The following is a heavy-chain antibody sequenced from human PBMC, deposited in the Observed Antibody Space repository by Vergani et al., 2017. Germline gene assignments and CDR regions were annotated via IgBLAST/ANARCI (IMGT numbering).Heavy chain of an antibody. CDR1: GYTFTDYY. J-gene: IGHJ4*02. V-gene: IGHV1-69-2*01. D-gene: IGHD3-22*01. Sequence: VQLVQSGAEVKKPGATMKISCKVSGYTFTDYYMHWVQQAPGKGLEWMGLVDPEDGETIYAEKFQGRVTITADTSTDTAYMELSSLRSEDTAVYYCATDAGDYYDSSGYYFDYWGQGTLVTVS. CDR3: ATDAGDYYDSSGYYFDY. CDR2: VDPEDGET.